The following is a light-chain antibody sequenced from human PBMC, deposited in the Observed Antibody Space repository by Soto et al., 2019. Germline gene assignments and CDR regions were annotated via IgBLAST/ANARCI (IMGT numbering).Light chain of an antibody. J-gene: IGKJ2*01. CDR3: QQSYSTPYT. Sequence: DIQMTQSPSSLSASVGDRVTITCRARQSISSYLNWYQQKPGKAPKLLIYAASSLQSGVPSMFSGSGSGTDFTLTISSLQPEDFATYYCQQSYSTPYTFGQGTKLEIK. CDR2: AAS. CDR1: QSISSY. V-gene: IGKV1-39*01.